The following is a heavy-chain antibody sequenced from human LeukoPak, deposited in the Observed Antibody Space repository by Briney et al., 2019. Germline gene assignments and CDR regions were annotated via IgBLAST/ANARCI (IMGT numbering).Heavy chain of an antibody. V-gene: IGHV1-69*13. J-gene: IGHJ4*02. Sequence: GASVKVSCKASGGTFSSYAISWVRQAPGQGLEWVGGIIPIFGTANYAQKFQGRATITADESTSTAYMELSSLRSEDTAVYYCASPLGYCSSTSCPWGRFGLFWGQGTLVTVSS. CDR3: ASPLGYCSSTSCPWGRFGLF. D-gene: IGHD2-2*01. CDR2: IIPIFGTA. CDR1: GGTFSSYA.